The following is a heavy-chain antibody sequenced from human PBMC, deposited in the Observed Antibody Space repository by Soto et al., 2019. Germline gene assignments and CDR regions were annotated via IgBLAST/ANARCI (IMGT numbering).Heavy chain of an antibody. CDR1: GYTFISFD. J-gene: IGHJ4*02. D-gene: IGHD6-25*01. CDR2: MNPNTGNT. Sequence: QVQLVQSGAEVKKPGASVRVSCQASGYTFISFDINWGRQATGQGLEWMGWMNPNTGNTGYEQKFQGRVTMTRNTAIGTAYMELSSLTSGATAVYYCARRKERSGPYYLDSWGQGTLVTVSS. CDR3: ARRKERSGPYYLDS. V-gene: IGHV1-8*01.